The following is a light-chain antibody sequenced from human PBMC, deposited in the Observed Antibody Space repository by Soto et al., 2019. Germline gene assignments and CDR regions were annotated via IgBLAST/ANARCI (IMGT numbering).Light chain of an antibody. CDR3: AAWDDSLNGRV. V-gene: IGLV1-44*01. J-gene: IGLJ3*02. CDR2: SNN. Sequence: QSVLTQPPSASGTHGKRVTISCSGSSSNIGSNTVNWYQQLPGTAPKLLLYSNNQRPSGVPDRFSGPKSGTSASLAISGLQSEDEADYYCAAWDDSLNGRVFGGVTKVTVL. CDR1: SSNIGSNT.